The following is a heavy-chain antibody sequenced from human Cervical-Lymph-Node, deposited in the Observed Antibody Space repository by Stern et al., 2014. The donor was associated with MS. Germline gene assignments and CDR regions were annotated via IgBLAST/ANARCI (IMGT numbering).Heavy chain of an antibody. D-gene: IGHD5-12*01. V-gene: IGHV4-59*01. CDR1: GGSISSYY. CDR2: IYYSGST. CDR3: ASGSGYGIFDH. J-gene: IGHJ4*02. Sequence: QVQLQESGPGLVKPSETLSLTCTVSGGSISSYYWSWIRQPPGKGLEWIGYIYYSGSTNYNPSLKSRVTISVDTSKNQFSLHLTSVTTADTAKYFCASGSGYGIFDHWGQGTLVTVSS.